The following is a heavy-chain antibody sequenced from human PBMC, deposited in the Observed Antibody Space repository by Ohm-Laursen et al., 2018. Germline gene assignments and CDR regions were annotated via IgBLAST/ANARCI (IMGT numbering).Heavy chain of an antibody. CDR1: GGSISSYY. D-gene: IGHD6-19*01. CDR2: IYYSGST. CDR3: ARSGDSSGWYFDY. V-gene: IGHV4-59*01. Sequence: GTLSLTCTVSGGSISSYYRSWIRQPPGKGLEWIGYIYYSGSTNYNPSLKSRVTISVDTSKNQFSLKLSSVTAADTAVYYCARSGDSSGWYFDYWGQGTLVTVSS. J-gene: IGHJ4*02.